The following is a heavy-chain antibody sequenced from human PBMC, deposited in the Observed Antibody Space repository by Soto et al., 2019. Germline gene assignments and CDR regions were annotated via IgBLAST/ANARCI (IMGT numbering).Heavy chain of an antibody. CDR1: GGSISSGGYY. CDR3: ARGSEVGATLFDY. CDR2: ISYSGST. D-gene: IGHD1-26*01. Sequence: QVQLQESGPGLVKPSQTLSLTCTVSGGSISSGGYYWSWIRQHPGKGLEWIGYISYSGSTYYNPSLKSRVTISVGSSKNHLSLTLSSVTAADTAVYYCARGSEVGATLFDYLGQGTLVTVSS. J-gene: IGHJ4*02. V-gene: IGHV4-31*03.